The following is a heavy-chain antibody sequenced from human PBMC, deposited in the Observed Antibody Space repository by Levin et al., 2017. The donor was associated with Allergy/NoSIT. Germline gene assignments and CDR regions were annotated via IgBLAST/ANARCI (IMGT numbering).Heavy chain of an antibody. CDR2: INPNSGGT. CDR1: GYTFTGYY. V-gene: IGHV1-2*02. Sequence: AASVKVSCKASGYTFTGYYMYWVRQAPGQGLEWMGWINPNSGGTNYAQKFQGRVTMTRDTSISTAYMELRRLRSDDTAVYYCARELSGDPYYFYGMDVWGQGTTVTVSS. CDR3: ARELSGDPYYFYGMDV. D-gene: IGHD3-16*02. J-gene: IGHJ6*02.